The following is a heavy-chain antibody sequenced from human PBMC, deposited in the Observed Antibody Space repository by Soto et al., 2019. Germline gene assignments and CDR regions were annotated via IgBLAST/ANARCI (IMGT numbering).Heavy chain of an antibody. Sequence: GASVKVSCKASGYTFTGYYMHWVRQAPGQGLEWMGWINPNSGGTNYAQKFQGRVTMTRDTSISTAYMELSRLRSDDTAVYYCARVVVTTYLLGYFDYWGQGTLVTVSS. D-gene: IGHD2-21*02. CDR1: GYTFTGYY. CDR3: ARVVVTTYLLGYFDY. V-gene: IGHV1-2*02. J-gene: IGHJ4*02. CDR2: INPNSGGT.